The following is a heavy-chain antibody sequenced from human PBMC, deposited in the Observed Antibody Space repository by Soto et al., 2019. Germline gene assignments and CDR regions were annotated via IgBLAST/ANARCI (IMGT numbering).Heavy chain of an antibody. V-gene: IGHV3-30*18. CDR1: GFTFSSYG. Sequence: QVQLVESGGGVVQPGRSLRLSCAASGFTFSSYGMHWVRQAPGKGLEWVAVLSYDGSNKYYADSVKGRFTIARNNSQTTLHLQMHSLRSEDTAVYHWAKETYSGPLDYWGQGTLVTVSS. CDR3: AKETYSGPLDY. D-gene: IGHD2-15*01. CDR2: LSYDGSNK. J-gene: IGHJ4*02.